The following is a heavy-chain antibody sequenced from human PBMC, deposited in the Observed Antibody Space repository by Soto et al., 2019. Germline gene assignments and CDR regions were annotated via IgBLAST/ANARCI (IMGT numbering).Heavy chain of an antibody. CDR2: IYTSGST. V-gene: IGHV4-4*07. Sequence: SETLSLTCTVSGGSISSYYWSWIRQPAGKGLEWIGRIYTSGSTNYNPSLKSRVTMSVDTSKNQFSLKLSSVTAADTAVYYCAXHTRSSSWSGSPSYFDYWGQGTLVTVSS. CDR1: GGSISSYY. D-gene: IGHD6-13*01. J-gene: IGHJ4*02. CDR3: AXHTRSSSWSGSPSYFDY.